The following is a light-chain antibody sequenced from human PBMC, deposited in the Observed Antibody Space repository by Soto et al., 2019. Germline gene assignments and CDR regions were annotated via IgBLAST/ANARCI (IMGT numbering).Light chain of an antibody. CDR1: QSVGSN. J-gene: IGKJ5*01. CDR3: QQRSNWPT. CDR2: GAS. V-gene: IGKV3-11*01. Sequence: EIVMTQSPATLSVSPGERATLSRRASQSVGSNVAWYQQKPGQAPRLLIYGASSRATGIPARVSGSGSGTDFTLTISSLEPEDFAVYYCQQRSNWPTFGQGTRLEIK.